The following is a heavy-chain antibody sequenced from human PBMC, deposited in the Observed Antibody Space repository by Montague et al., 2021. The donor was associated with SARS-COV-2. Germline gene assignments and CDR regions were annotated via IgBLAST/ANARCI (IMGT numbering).Heavy chain of an antibody. CDR2: IYYSGST. J-gene: IGHJ5*02. CDR1: GGSISSSSYY. V-gene: IGHV4-39*01. Sequence: SETLSLTCTVSGGSISSSSYYWGWIRQPPGKGLERIGSIYYSGSTYYNPSLKSRVTISVDTSKNQFSLKLSSVTAADTAVYYCASHPSVLLWFGELLSDRFDPWGQGTLVTVSS. CDR3: ASHPSVLLWFGELLSDRFDP. D-gene: IGHD3-10*01.